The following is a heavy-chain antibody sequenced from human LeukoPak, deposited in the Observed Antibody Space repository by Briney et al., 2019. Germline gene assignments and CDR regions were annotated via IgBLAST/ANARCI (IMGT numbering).Heavy chain of an antibody. CDR3: AREAYTSGSFGAFDI. CDR2: ISYSGTT. CDR1: GGSISSYY. D-gene: IGHD3-10*01. J-gene: IGHJ3*02. V-gene: IGHV4-59*01. Sequence: SETLSLTCTVSGGSISSYYWSWIRQPPGKGLEWIGYISYSGTTNYNPSLKNRVTISVDTSKNHFSLKLTSVTAADTAVYYCAREAYTSGSFGAFDIWGQGTMVTVSS.